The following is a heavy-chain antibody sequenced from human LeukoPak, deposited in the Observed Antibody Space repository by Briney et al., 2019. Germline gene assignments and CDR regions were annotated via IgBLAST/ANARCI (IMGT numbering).Heavy chain of an antibody. Sequence: PGGSLRLSCAASGFTFADYAMHWVRQAPGKGLEWVSGISWNSGNLGYADSVKGRFTISRDNAKNSLYLHMNSLRAEATALYYCAKDGEEGVQLLSNGRYFDLWGRGTLVTVSP. CDR3: AKDGEEGVQLLSNGRYFDL. D-gene: IGHD2-2*01. CDR2: ISWNSGNL. CDR1: GFTFADYA. J-gene: IGHJ2*01. V-gene: IGHV3-9*01.